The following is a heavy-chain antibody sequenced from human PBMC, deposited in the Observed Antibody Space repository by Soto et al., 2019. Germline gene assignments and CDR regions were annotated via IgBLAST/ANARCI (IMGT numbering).Heavy chain of an antibody. V-gene: IGHV1-18*01. CDR2: ISAYNGNT. J-gene: IGHJ6*02. CDR1: GYTFTSYG. D-gene: IGHD2-2*01. Sequence: ASVKVSCKASGYTFTSYGISWVRQAPGQGLEWMGWISAYNGNTNYAQKLQGRVTMTTDTSTSTAYMELRSLRSGDTAVYYCARKKGYCSSASCYDYYYYGMDVWGQGTTVTVSS. CDR3: ARKKGYCSSASCYDYYYYGMDV.